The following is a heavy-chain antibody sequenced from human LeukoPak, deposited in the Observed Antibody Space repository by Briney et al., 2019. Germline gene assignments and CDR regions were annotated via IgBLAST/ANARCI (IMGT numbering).Heavy chain of an antibody. CDR2: ISWNSGSI. D-gene: IGHD7-27*01. V-gene: IGHV3-9*01. J-gene: IGHJ4*02. CDR3: AKDATSAGVFDY. Sequence: HPGRSLRLSCAASGFTFDDYAMHWVRQAPGKGLEWVSGISWNSGSIGYADSVKGRFTISRDNAKNSLYLQMNSLRVEDTALYYCAKDATSAGVFDYWGQGTLVTVSS. CDR1: GFTFDDYA.